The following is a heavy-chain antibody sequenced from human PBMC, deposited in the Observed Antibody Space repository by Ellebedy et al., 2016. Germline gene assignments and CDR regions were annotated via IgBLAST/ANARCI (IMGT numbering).Heavy chain of an antibody. CDR3: ARAVGGWGSDDAFDI. CDR1: GFTVNTYW. Sequence: GGSLRLXXAASGFTVNTYWMHWVRQAPGKGLVWVSRINSDGSSTSYADSVKGRFTISRDNAKNTLYLQMNSLRAEDTAVYYCARAVGGWGSDDAFDIWGQGTMVTVSS. CDR2: INSDGSST. D-gene: IGHD6-19*01. J-gene: IGHJ3*02. V-gene: IGHV3-74*01.